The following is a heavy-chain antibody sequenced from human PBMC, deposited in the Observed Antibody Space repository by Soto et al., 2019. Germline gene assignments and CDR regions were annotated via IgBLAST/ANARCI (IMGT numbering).Heavy chain of an antibody. CDR1: GYTFTSYY. D-gene: IGHD2-15*01. CDR2: INPSGGST. Sequence: QVQLVQSGAGVKKPGASVKVSCKASGYTFTSYYMHWVRQAHGQGLEWMGRINPSGGSTSYAQKFQGRVTMTRDTSTSTVYMELSSLRSEETAVYSCARVPRGGGYFDYWGQGTLVTVSS. CDR3: ARVPRGGGYFDY. V-gene: IGHV1-46*01. J-gene: IGHJ4*02.